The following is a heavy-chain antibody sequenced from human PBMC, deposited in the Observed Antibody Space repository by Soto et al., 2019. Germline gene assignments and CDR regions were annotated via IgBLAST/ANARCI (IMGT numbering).Heavy chain of an antibody. CDR1: GGSISRYY. J-gene: IGHJ4*02. Sequence: SETLSLTCTVSGGSISRYYWSWIRQPPGKGLEWIGYIYYSGSTNYNPSLKSRVTISVDTSKNQFSLKLSSVTAADTAVYYCSRIRDDHFDYWGQGTLVTVSS. V-gene: IGHV4-59*08. D-gene: IGHD3-10*01. CDR3: SRIRDDHFDY. CDR2: IYYSGST.